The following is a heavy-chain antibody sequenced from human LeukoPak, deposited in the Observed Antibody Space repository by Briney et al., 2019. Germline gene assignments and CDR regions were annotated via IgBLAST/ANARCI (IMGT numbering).Heavy chain of an antibody. CDR2: IYPRDGST. V-gene: IGHV1-46*01. CDR3: ARDQEGFDY. Sequence: GAPVKVSCKASGYTFTSNYIHWVRQAPGQGLEWMGMIYPRDGSTSYAQKFQGRVTVTRDTSTSTVHMELSGLRSEDTAVYYCARDQEGFDYGGQGTLVTVSS. CDR1: GYTFTSNY. J-gene: IGHJ4*02.